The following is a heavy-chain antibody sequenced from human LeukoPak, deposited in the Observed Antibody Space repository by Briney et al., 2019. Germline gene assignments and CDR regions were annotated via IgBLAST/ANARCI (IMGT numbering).Heavy chain of an antibody. CDR1: GFTFSSYG. CDR3: AKLALVGATPHQDAFDI. Sequence: GGSLRLSCAASGFTFSSYGMHWVRQAPGKGLEWVAFIRYDGSNKYYADSVKGRFTISRDNSKNTLYLQMNSLRAEDTAVYYCAKLALVGATPHQDAFDIWGQGTMVTVSS. D-gene: IGHD1-26*01. V-gene: IGHV3-30*02. J-gene: IGHJ3*02. CDR2: IRYDGSNK.